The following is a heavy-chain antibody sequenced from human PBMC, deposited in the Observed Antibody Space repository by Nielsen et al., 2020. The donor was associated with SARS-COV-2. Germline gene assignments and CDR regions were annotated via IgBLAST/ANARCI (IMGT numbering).Heavy chain of an antibody. CDR1: GFTFRTYA. J-gene: IGHJ4*02. D-gene: IGHD3-10*01. CDR3: ARDLLTLWFGSPVGPFDY. V-gene: IGHV3-23*01. Sequence: GESLKISCAASGFTFRTYAMGWVRQAPGKGLEWISAVSGSGGSTNYADSVKGRFTISRDNSKNTLYLQMGNLRAEDTAVYYCARDLLTLWFGSPVGPFDYWGQGTLVTVSS. CDR2: VSGSGGST.